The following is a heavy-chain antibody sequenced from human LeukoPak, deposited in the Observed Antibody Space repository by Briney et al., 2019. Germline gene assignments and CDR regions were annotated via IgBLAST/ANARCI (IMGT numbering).Heavy chain of an antibody. CDR3: ARTLYYYGSGSTGQHPDY. J-gene: IGHJ4*02. CDR1: GGSFSGYY. Sequence: SETLSLTCAVYGGSFSGYYWSWIRQPPGKGLEWIGEIKHSGSTNYSPSLKSRVTISVDTSKNQFSLKLSSVTAADTAVYYCARTLYYYGSGSTGQHPDYWGQGTLVTVSS. V-gene: IGHV4-34*01. CDR2: IKHSGST. D-gene: IGHD3-10*01.